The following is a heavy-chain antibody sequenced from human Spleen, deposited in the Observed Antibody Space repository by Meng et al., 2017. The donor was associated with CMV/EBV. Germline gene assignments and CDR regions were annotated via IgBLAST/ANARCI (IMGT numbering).Heavy chain of an antibody. CDR2: IYYSGST. V-gene: IGHV4-59*01. D-gene: IGHD3-22*01. J-gene: IGHJ4*02. Sequence: SETLSLTCTVSGGSISSYYWSWIRQPPGKGLEWIGYIYYSGSTNYNPSLKSRVTISVDTSKNQFSLKLSSVTAADTAVYYCARALYYYDSNDPFDYWGQGTVVTVSS. CDR1: GGSISSYY. CDR3: ARALYYYDSNDPFDY.